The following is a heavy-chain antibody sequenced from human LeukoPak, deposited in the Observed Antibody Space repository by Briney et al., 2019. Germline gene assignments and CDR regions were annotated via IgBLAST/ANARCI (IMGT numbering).Heavy chain of an antibody. CDR3: ARGRVSSSSWQSVYYYYLYMDV. CDR1: GDSISGFH. D-gene: IGHD6-13*01. Sequence: SETLSLTCTVSGDSISGFHWSWIRQPPGKGLEWIGYIDHTGSTNYNPSLNSRVTISRDTSTNHFSLKLSSVTAADTAVYFCARGRVSSSSWQSVYYYYLYMDVWGKGSTVTVSS. V-gene: IGHV4-59*01. J-gene: IGHJ6*03. CDR2: IDHTGST.